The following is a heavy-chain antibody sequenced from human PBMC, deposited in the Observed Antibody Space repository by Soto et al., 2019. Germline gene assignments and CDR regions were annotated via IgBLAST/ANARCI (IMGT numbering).Heavy chain of an antibody. V-gene: IGHV3-43*01. J-gene: IGHJ4*02. Sequence: GGSLRLSCAASGFTFDDYTMHWVRQAPGKGLEWVSLISWDGGSTYYADSVKGRFTISRDNSKNSLYLQMNSLRTEDTALYYCAKDIFPISGWTGPNFDYWGQGTLVTVSS. CDR3: AKDIFPISGWTGPNFDY. CDR1: GFTFDDYT. D-gene: IGHD2-8*02. CDR2: ISWDGGST.